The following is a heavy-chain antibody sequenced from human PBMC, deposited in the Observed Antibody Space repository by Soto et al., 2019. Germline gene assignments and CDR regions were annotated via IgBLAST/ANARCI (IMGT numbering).Heavy chain of an antibody. CDR3: AAALPGPPGYYGLDV. Sequence: QMQLLQSGPEVKKPGTSVKVSCKASGFTFSRSAIQWVRQARGQRLEWIGWIVVGSASTNYAQKFQGRVALSRDMSTNTAYMERSSLTSEETAVYYCAAALPGPPGYYGLDVWGRGTPVTVSS. D-gene: IGHD2-21*01. CDR1: GFTFSRSA. CDR2: IVVGSAST. J-gene: IGHJ6*02. V-gene: IGHV1-58*02.